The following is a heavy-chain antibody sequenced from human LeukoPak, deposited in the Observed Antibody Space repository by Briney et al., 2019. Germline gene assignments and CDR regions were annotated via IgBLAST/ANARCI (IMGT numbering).Heavy chain of an antibody. CDR1: GYSFTSYW. CDR2: IYPGDSDT. Sequence: GESLKISCKGSGYSFTSYWIGWVRQMPGKGLEWMGIIYPGDSDTRYRPSFQGQVTISADKSISTAYLQWSSLKASDPAMYYCARLWFGEGDYYYGMDVWGQGTTVTVSS. D-gene: IGHD3-10*01. J-gene: IGHJ6*02. CDR3: ARLWFGEGDYYYGMDV. V-gene: IGHV5-51*01.